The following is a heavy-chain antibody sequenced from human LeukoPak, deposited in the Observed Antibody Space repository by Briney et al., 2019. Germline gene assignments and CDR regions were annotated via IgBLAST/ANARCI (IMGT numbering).Heavy chain of an antibody. D-gene: IGHD2-21*01. CDR1: GFTFSSYG. V-gene: IGHV3-30*02. CDR3: AKEDCGGDCRSYYFDY. Sequence: GGSLRLSCAASGFTFSSYGMHWVRQAPGKGLEWVASIRYDGSNKYYADSVKGRFTISRDNSKNTLYLQMNSMRAEDTAVYYCAKEDCGGDCRSYYFDYWGQGTMVTVSS. CDR2: IRYDGSNK. J-gene: IGHJ4*02.